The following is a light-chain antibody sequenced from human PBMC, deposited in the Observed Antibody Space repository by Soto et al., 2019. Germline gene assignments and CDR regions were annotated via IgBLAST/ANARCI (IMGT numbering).Light chain of an antibody. CDR2: GAS. V-gene: IGKV3-20*01. CDR3: QQYGSSPLT. Sequence: EIVLTQSPGTLSLSPGERATLSCRASQSVSSSYLAWYQQKPGQAPRLLIYGASSRATGIPDRFSGSGSGTHFTLPISRLEPEDFAVYYCQQYGSSPLTFGPGTKQDI. CDR1: QSVSSSY. J-gene: IGKJ3*01.